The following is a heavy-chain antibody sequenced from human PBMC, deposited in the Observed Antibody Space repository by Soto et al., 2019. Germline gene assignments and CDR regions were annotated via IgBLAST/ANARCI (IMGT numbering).Heavy chain of an antibody. Sequence: KVSCKASGYTFTSYYMHWVRQAPGQGLEWMGIINPSGGSTSYAQKFQGRVTMTRDTSTSTVYMELSSLRSEDTAVYYCARDKLDDYGGNSGPPFDYWGQGTLVTVSS. V-gene: IGHV1-46*01. J-gene: IGHJ4*02. CDR1: GYTFTSYY. CDR2: INPSGGST. CDR3: ARDKLDDYGGNSGPPFDY. D-gene: IGHD4-17*01.